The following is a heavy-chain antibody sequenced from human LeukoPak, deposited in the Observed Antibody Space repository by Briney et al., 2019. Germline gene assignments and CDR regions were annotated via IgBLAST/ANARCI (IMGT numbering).Heavy chain of an antibody. Sequence: GGSLRLSCAASGFTVSRNYMSWVRQVPGKGLECVSVIYSGGSTYYADSVKGRFTISRDNAKNSLYLQMNSLRAEDTAVYYCARDPSHYYDSSGLNYFDYWGQGTLVTVSS. CDR2: IYSGGST. CDR3: ARDPSHYYDSSGLNYFDY. CDR1: GFTVSRNY. D-gene: IGHD3-22*01. V-gene: IGHV3-53*01. J-gene: IGHJ4*02.